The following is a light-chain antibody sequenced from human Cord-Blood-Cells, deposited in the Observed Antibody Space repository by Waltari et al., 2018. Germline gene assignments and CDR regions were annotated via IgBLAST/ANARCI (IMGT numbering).Light chain of an antibody. CDR1: SSNIGAGYD. CDR2: ANS. V-gene: IGLV1-40*01. J-gene: IGLJ1*01. CDR3: QSYDSSLSGSYV. Sequence: QSVLTQPPSVSGAPGQRVTISCTGSSSNIGAGYDVHWYQQLPGTAPKLLIYANSNRPSGVPDLFSGSKSGTSASLAITGLQAEDEADYYCQSYDSSLSGSYVFGTGTKVTVL.